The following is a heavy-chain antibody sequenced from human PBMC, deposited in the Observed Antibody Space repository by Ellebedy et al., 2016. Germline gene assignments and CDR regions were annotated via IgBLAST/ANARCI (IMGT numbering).Heavy chain of an antibody. CDR2: VYSSGST. V-gene: IGHV4-59*01. D-gene: IGHD2-21*01. CDR3: ARGSGVNWWSDS. J-gene: IGHJ5*01. Sequence: SETLSLXXNVSGDSMSNYYWSWIRQPPGKGLEWIGNVYSSGSTSYSPSLKSRVTISLDMSRNQFSLRMISVTSADTAVYYCARGSGVNWWSDSWGQGILVTVSS. CDR1: GDSMSNYY.